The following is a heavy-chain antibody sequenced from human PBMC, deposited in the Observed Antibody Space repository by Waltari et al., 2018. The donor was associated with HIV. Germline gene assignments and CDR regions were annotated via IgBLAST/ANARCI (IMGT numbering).Heavy chain of an antibody. Sequence: QVQLVQSGAEVKKPGSSVKVSCKASGFTSKNYAISWVRQAPGQGLEWMGGVIPIFGSPNYAQKFRGRVTITADEYTYTSYMELSSLRFEDTAIYYCARDVGPGTYDFDSWGQGTLVTVSS. J-gene: IGHJ4*02. V-gene: IGHV1-69*13. CDR1: GFTSKNYA. CDR2: VIPIFGSP. CDR3: ARDVGPGTYDFDS. D-gene: IGHD3-10*01.